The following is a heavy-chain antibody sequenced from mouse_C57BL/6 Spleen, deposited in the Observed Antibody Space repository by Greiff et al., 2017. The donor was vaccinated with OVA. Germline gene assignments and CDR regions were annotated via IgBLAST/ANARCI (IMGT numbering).Heavy chain of an antibody. CDR3: ARFDCDGYYAMDY. CDR1: GYTFTDYY. J-gene: IGHJ4*01. Sequence: VQLQQSGPELVKPGASVKISCKASGYTFTDYYMDWVKQSHGKSLEWIGDINPNNGGTIYNQKFKGKATLTVDKSSSTAYMELRSLTSEDTAVYYCARFDCDGYYAMDYWGQGTSVTVSS. CDR2: INPNNGGT. V-gene: IGHV1-18*01.